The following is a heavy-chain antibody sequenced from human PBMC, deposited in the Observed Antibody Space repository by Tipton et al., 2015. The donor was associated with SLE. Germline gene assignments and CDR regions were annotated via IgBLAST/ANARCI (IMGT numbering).Heavy chain of an antibody. Sequence: SLRLSCAASGFTVSSNYMSWVRQAPGKGLEWVSVIYSGGSTYYADSVKGRFTISRDNSKNTLYLQMNSLRAEDTAVYYCARDRGGVTMTFDYWGQGTLVTVSA. J-gene: IGHJ4*02. V-gene: IGHV3-66*01. CDR1: GFTVSSNY. CDR2: IYSGGST. CDR3: ARDRGGVTMTFDY. D-gene: IGHD3-22*01.